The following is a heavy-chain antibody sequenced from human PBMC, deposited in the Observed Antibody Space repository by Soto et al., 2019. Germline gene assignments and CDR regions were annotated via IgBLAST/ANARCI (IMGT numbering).Heavy chain of an antibody. Sequence: GWSLRLSCASSVFTFSSYGMHWVRQAPGKGLEWVAVISYDGSNKYYADSVKGRFTISRDNSKNTLYLQMNSLRAEDTAVYYCAKAISYDFWSGYSKGFYGMDVWGQGTTVTVSS. D-gene: IGHD3-3*01. CDR3: AKAISYDFWSGYSKGFYGMDV. CDR2: ISYDGSNK. CDR1: VFTFSSYG. J-gene: IGHJ6*02. V-gene: IGHV3-30*18.